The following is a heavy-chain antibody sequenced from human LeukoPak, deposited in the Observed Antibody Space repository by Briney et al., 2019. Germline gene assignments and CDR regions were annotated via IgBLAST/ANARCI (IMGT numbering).Heavy chain of an antibody. Sequence: PSETLSLTCAVYGESFNGYYWSWIRQSPDKGREWIGQINHSGSAAYNPSLKSRLTISVGSARNQFSLELASVTAADTAVYYCARGRRPSVERKYTGGSYYFDYWGQGTLVTVSS. CDR1: GESFNGYY. CDR2: INHSGSA. J-gene: IGHJ4*02. V-gene: IGHV4-34*01. D-gene: IGHD6-19*01. CDR3: ARGRRPSVERKYTGGSYYFDY.